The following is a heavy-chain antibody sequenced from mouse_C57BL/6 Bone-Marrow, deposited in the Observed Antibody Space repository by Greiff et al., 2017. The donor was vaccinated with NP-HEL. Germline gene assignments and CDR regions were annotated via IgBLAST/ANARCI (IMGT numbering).Heavy chain of an antibody. V-gene: IGHV1-64*01. CDR3: ARFITTGFDY. J-gene: IGHJ2*01. CDR2: IPPNSGST. CDR1: GYTFTSYW. Sequence: QVQLKQPGAELVKPGASVKLSCKASGYTFTSYWMHWVKQRPGQGLEWIGMIPPNSGSTNYNEKFKSKATLTVDKSSSTAYMQLSSLTSEDSAVYYCARFITTGFDYWGQGTTLTVSS. D-gene: IGHD1-2*01.